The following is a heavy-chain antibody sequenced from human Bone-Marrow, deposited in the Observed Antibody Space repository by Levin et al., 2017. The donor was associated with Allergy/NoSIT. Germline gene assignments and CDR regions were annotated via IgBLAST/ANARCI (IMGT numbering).Heavy chain of an antibody. Sequence: ASVKVSCAASEFTFSTSWMTWVRQAAGKGLEWVATINQDGSETYYVDSVKGRFTISSDNAKNSLYLHMNSLRAEDTAVYYCARDYYRKHDYWGQGTLVTVSS. CDR1: EFTFSTSW. CDR3: ARDYYRKHDY. CDR2: INQDGSET. V-gene: IGHV3-7*01. J-gene: IGHJ4*02. D-gene: IGHD3-10*01.